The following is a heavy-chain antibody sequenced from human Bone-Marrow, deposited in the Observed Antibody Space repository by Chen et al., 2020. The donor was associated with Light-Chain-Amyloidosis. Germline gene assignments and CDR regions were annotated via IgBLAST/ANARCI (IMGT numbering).Heavy chain of an antibody. CDR1: GFTFSSSA. CDR2: ISGSGGST. V-gene: IGHV3-23*04. J-gene: IGHJ4*02. D-gene: IGHD7-27*01. CDR3: AKDLGGELGGFDY. Sequence: EVQLVESGGGLVQPGGSLRLSCAASGFTFSSSAMSWVRQAPGKGLEWVSAISGSGGSTYYSDSVKGRFTISRDNSKNTLYLQMNSLRAEDTAVYYCAKDLGGELGGFDYWGQGTLVTVSS.